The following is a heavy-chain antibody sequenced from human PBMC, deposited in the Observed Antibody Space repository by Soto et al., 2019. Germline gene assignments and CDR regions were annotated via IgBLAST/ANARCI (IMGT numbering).Heavy chain of an antibody. J-gene: IGHJ6*02. CDR1: GGAISSSSHY. V-gene: IGHV4-39*01. D-gene: IGHD6-19*01. CDR3: ARHDCYDSGCYTAGYYYYAMAG. Sequence: SLTCTVSGGAISSSSHYWGWIRQPPGKGLEWIATIYYSGNSYYNPSLKSRVSISVDKSKNQFSLRLTSVTAADTAVYFCARHDCYDSGCYTAGYYYYAMAGWGPGAPVTVSS. CDR2: IYYSGNS.